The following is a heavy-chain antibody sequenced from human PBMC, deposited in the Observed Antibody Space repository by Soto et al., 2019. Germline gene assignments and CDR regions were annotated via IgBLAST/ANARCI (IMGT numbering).Heavy chain of an antibody. Sequence: ASVKVSCPASGYIFTIYAIYWLRQAPGQRLEWMGWINAGNGNTKYSQKFQGRVTITSDTSASTAYMGLSSLRSEDTAVYFCDRAVQNSLVVLDVFGYYGIDVRG. J-gene: IGHJ6*02. CDR2: INAGNGNT. V-gene: IGHV1-3*01. CDR1: GYIFTIYA. D-gene: IGHD2-2*01. CDR3: DRAVQNSLVVLDVFGYYGIDV.